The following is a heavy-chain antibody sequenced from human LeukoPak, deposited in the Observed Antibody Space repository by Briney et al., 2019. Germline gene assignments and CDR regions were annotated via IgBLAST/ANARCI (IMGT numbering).Heavy chain of an antibody. J-gene: IGHJ4*02. D-gene: IGHD5-12*01. CDR3: AGGWEGGYDIIAY. CDR2: INSNSGGT. CDR1: GYTFIDHY. Sequence: SSVKVSCKASGYTFIDHYMYWVLQAPGQGLEGMGWINSNSGGTNYAQKFQTRVTVTRDTSIGTVYMEQSSLRSDDTAIYYCAGGWEGGYDIIAYWGPGTLVTVSS. V-gene: IGHV1-2*02.